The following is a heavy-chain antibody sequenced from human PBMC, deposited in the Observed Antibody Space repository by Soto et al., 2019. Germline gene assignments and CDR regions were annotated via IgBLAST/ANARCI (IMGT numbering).Heavy chain of an antibody. CDR3: ARLYGDYGGDAFDI. V-gene: IGHV4-39*01. J-gene: IGHJ3*02. D-gene: IGHD4-17*01. CDR1: CCPLRHSWYF. Sequence: SETLFLTRPVSCCPLRHSWYFLGRVRPPPGKGLEWIGSIYYSGSTYYNPSLKSRVTISVDTSKNQFSLKLSSVTAADTAVYYCARLYGDYGGDAFDIWGQGTMVTVSS. CDR2: IYYSGST.